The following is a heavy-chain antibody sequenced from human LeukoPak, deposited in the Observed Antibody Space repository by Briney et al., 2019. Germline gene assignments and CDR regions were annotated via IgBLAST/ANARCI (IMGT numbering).Heavy chain of an antibody. CDR3: ARDQWLSYYFDY. V-gene: IGHV3-21*01. CDR1: GFTFSSYS. J-gene: IGHJ4*02. Sequence: SGGSLRLSCAASGFTFSSYSMNWVRQAPGKGLEWVSSISSSSSYIYYADSVKGRFTISRDNAKNSPYLQMNSLRAEDTAVYYCARDQWLSYYFDYWGQGTLVTVSP. CDR2: ISSSSSYI. D-gene: IGHD3-22*01.